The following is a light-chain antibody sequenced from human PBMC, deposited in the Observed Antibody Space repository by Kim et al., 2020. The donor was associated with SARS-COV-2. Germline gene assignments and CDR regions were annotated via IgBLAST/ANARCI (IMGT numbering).Light chain of an antibody. CDR2: QDS. J-gene: IGLJ2*01. V-gene: IGLV3-1*01. CDR3: QAWDSSTVV. Sequence: LSPGQTATIPCSGDKLGDKYACWYQQKPGQPPVLVIYQDSKRPSGIPERFSGFNSGNTATLTISGTQAMDEADYYCQAWDSSTVVFGGGTQLTVL. CDR1: KLGDKY.